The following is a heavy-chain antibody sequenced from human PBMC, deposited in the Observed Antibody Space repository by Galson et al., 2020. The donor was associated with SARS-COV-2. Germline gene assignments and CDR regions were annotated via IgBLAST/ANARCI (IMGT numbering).Heavy chain of an antibody. CDR2: TCHRSKWYN. CDR3: ARDLYTFSPKENHYYGMDV. D-gene: IGHD2-2*02. J-gene: IGHJ6*02. CDR1: GDSVSSQSAA. Sequence: SQTLSLTCAISGDSVSSQSAAWSWIRQSPSRGLEWLGRTCHRSKWYNDYASSVKSRITINPDTLKNHFSLQLNSVTPEDTAVYYCARDLYTFSPKENHYYGMDVWGQGTTVTVSS. V-gene: IGHV6-1*01.